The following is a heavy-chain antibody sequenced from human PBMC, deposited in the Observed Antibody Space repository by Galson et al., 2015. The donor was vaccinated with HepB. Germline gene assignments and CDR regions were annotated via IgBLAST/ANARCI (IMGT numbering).Heavy chain of an antibody. D-gene: IGHD3-22*01. V-gene: IGHV2-70*01. Sequence: PALVKPTQTLTLTCTFSGFSLSTSGMCVSWIRQPPGKALEWLALIDWDDDKYYSTSLKTRLTISKDTSKNQVVLTMTNMDPVDTATYYCARITRNYYDSSGYYFHFDYWGQGTLVTVSS. CDR1: GFSLSTSGMC. CDR2: IDWDDDK. J-gene: IGHJ4*02. CDR3: ARITRNYYDSSGYYFHFDY.